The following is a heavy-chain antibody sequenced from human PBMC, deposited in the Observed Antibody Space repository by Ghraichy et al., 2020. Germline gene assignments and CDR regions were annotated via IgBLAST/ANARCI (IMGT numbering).Heavy chain of an antibody. V-gene: IGHV3-23*01. J-gene: IGHJ4*02. CDR3: AKDTPPRGGYDSRNFDY. D-gene: IGHD5-12*01. CDR1: GFTFSSYA. Sequence: GGSLRLSCAASGFTFSSYAMSWVRQAPGKGLEWVSAISGSGGSPYYADSVKGRFTISRDNSKNTLYLQMNSLRAEDTAVYYFAKDTPPRGGYDSRNFDYWGQGTLVTVSS. CDR2: ISGSGGSP.